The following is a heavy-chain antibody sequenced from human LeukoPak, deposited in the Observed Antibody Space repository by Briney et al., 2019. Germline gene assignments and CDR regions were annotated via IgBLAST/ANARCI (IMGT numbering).Heavy chain of an antibody. D-gene: IGHD4-17*01. CDR2: IRGGGGSA. Sequence: PGGSLRLYCTASGFTFSAYAMMWLRQAPGKGPVGVSAIRGGGGSAFYADSVKGRFTISRDNSKYTLFLQMNSLRAEDTAVYYCARDPNGNYIGAFDMWGPGTMDTVSS. J-gene: IGHJ3*02. CDR1: GFTFSAYA. CDR3: ARDPNGNYIGAFDM. V-gene: IGHV3-23*01.